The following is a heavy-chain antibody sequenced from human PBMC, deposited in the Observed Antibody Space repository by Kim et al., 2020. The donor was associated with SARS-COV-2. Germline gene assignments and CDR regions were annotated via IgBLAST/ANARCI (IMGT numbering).Heavy chain of an antibody. J-gene: IGHJ3*02. CDR3: VLVSGYHDAFDI. CDR1: GFTFSSYW. V-gene: IGHV3-7*01. D-gene: IGHD3-22*01. Sequence: GGSLRLSCAASGFTFSSYWMSWVRQAPGKGLEWVANIKQDGSEKYYVDSVKGRFTISRDNAKNSLYLQMNSLRAEDTAVYYCVLVSGYHDAFDIWGQGTMVTVSS. CDR2: IKQDGSEK.